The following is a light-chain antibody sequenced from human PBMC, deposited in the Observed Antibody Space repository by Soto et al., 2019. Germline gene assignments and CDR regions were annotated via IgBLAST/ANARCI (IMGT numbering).Light chain of an antibody. CDR3: QHRSNWPPYT. V-gene: IGKV3-11*01. Sequence: EIVLTQSPATLSLSPGERATPSCRASQSVSSYLAWYQQKPGQAPRLLIYDASNRATGIPARFSGSGSGTDFTRNISILEPEDFEVYYCQHRSNWPPYTFGQGTKLEIK. CDR2: DAS. CDR1: QSVSSY. J-gene: IGKJ2*01.